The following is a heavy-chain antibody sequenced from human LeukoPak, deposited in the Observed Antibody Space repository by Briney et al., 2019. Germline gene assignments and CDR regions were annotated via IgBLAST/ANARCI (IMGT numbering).Heavy chain of an antibody. Sequence: PSETLSLTSTVSGGSISKYYWSWIRQPPGKGLEWIGYIYDDGSTKYNPSLKSRVTISVDTSKNQFSLKLSSVTAADTAVYFCARDRDYTSHWFDPWGQGTLVTVSS. CDR1: GGSISKYY. D-gene: IGHD2-2*01. CDR2: IYDDGST. V-gene: IGHV4-59*01. J-gene: IGHJ5*02. CDR3: ARDRDYTSHWFDP.